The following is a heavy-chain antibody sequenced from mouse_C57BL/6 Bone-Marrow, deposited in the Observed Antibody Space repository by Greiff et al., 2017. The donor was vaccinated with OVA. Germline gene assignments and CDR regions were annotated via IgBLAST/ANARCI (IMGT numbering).Heavy chain of an antibody. V-gene: IGHV1-52*01. J-gene: IGHJ4*01. CDR1: GYTFTSYW. D-gene: IGHD1-1*01. Sequence: VQLQQPGAELVRPGSSVKLSCKASGYTFTSYWVHWVKQRPIQGLEWIGNIDPSDSETHYNQKFKDKATLTVDKSSSTAYMQLSSLTSEDSAVYYCARANYYGSSYDYYAMDYWGQGTSVTVSS. CDR2: IDPSDSET. CDR3: ARANYYGSSYDYYAMDY.